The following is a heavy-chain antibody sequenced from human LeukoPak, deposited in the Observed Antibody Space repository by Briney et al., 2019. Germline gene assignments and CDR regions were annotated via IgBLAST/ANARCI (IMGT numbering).Heavy chain of an antibody. V-gene: IGHV1-46*01. Sequence: ASVKVSCKASGYTFTSYYMHWVRQAPGQGLEWMGIINPSGGSTSYAQKFQGRVTMSRDTSTSTVYMELSSLRSEDTAVYYCAREYSSGWCFDYWGQGTLVTVSS. CDR3: AREYSSGWCFDY. D-gene: IGHD6-19*01. J-gene: IGHJ4*02. CDR1: GYTFTSYY. CDR2: INPSGGST.